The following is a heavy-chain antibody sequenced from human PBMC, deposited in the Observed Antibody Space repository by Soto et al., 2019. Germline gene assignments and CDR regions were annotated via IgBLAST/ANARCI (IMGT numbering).Heavy chain of an antibody. CDR1: GGSISSGGYY. CDR3: AREYYDILTGYSTFDY. CDR2: IYYSGST. D-gene: IGHD3-9*01. J-gene: IGHJ4*02. Sequence: SETLSLTCTVSGGSISSGGYYWSWIRQHPGKGLEWIGYIYYSGSTYYNPSLKSRVTISVDTSKNQFSLKLSSVTAADTAVYYCAREYYDILTGYSTFDYWGQGTLVTVS. V-gene: IGHV4-31*03.